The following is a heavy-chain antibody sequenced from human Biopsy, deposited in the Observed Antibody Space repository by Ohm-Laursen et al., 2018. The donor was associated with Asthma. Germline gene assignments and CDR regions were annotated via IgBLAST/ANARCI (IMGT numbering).Heavy chain of an antibody. CDR3: ASGPEWYGLDV. V-gene: IGHV4-34*01. Sequence: TLSLTCGVYRGSLRVYVWSWIRPPPGKGLEWIGESNQGGSPTFNPSLKSRVTISRDTSKNQLSLKLRSVTAADTAVYYCASGPEWYGLDVWGQGTTVTVSS. CDR1: RGSLRVYV. D-gene: IGHD3-3*01. J-gene: IGHJ6*02. CDR2: SNQGGSP.